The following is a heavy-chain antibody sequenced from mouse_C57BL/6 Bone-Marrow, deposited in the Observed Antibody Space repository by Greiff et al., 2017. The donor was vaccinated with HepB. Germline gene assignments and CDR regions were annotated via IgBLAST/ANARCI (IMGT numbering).Heavy chain of an antibody. J-gene: IGHJ4*01. Sequence: VQLQQSGAELARPGASVKLSCKASGYTFTSYRISWVKQRTGQGLEWIGEIYPRSGNTYYNEKFKGKATLTADKSSSTAYMELRSLTSEDSAVYFCARDYGSRYAMDYWGQGTSVTVSS. CDR1: GYTFTSYR. D-gene: IGHD1-1*01. CDR2: IYPRSGNT. CDR3: ARDYGSRYAMDY. V-gene: IGHV1-81*01.